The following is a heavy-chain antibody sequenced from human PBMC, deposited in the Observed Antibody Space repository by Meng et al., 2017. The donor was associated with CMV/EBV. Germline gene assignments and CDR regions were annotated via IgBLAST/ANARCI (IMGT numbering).Heavy chain of an antibody. CDR3: SRGITMSY. Sequence: SCAASGFTFRNAWMSWVRQAPVRGLEWVGRIKSKTDGGTTDYAAPVKGRFTISRDDSKNTLYLQMNSLKTEDTAVYYCSRGITMSYWGQGTLVTVSS. V-gene: IGHV3-15*01. CDR2: IKSKTDGGTT. CDR1: GFTFRNAW. D-gene: IGHD3-22*01. J-gene: IGHJ4*02.